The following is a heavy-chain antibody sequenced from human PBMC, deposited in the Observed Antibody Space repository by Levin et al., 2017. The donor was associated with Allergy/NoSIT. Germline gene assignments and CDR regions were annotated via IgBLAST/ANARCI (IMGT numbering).Heavy chain of an antibody. CDR1: GFTFSNAW. CDR3: ATGAAYDFWSGYYSVDAFDI. J-gene: IGHJ3*02. Sequence: GESLKISCAASGFTFSNAWMNWVRQAPGKGLEWVGRIKSKTDGGTTDYAAPVKGRFTISRDDSKNTLYLQMDSLKTEDTGLYYFATGAAYDFWSGYYSVDAFDIWGQGTMVTVSS. D-gene: IGHD3-3*01. CDR2: IKSKTDGGTT. V-gene: IGHV3-15*07.